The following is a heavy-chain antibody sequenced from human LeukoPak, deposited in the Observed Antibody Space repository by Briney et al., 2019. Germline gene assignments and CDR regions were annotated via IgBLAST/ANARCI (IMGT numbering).Heavy chain of an antibody. J-gene: IGHJ4*02. D-gene: IGHD2-8*02. Sequence: GGSLRLSCAASGFTFSDYYMNWIRQAPGKGLEWISYISSSSDYTTYADSVKSRFTISRDNSKNSLYLQMNSLRAEDSAVYYCARDPPGDGGVTLDYWGRGTLVTVSS. CDR2: ISSSSDYT. CDR1: GFTFSDYY. CDR3: ARDPPGDGGVTLDY. V-gene: IGHV3-11*05.